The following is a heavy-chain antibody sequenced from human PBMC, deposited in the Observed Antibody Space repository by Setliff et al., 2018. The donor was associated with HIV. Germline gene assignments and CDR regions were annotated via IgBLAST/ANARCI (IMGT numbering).Heavy chain of an antibody. D-gene: IGHD3-16*01. Sequence: SETLSLTCTVSGGSISSYYWSWIRLPPGKGLEWIGTIYYNGNTNYNPSLKSRVAISVVTSKNQFSLKLSSVTAADTAVYYCARGTLYYDYVWGTPFPFDYWGQGTLVTVSS. J-gene: IGHJ4*02. CDR2: IYYNGNT. CDR3: ARGTLYYDYVWGTPFPFDY. CDR1: GGSISSYY. V-gene: IGHV4-59*01.